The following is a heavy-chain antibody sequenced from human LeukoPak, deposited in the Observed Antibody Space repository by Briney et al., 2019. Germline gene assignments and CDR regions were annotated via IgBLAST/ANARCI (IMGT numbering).Heavy chain of an antibody. J-gene: IGHJ4*02. CDR3: ARDRDWGSVDY. Sequence: GGSLRLSCAASGFTFSSYWMHWVRQAPGKGLEWVAVISYDGSNKYYADSVKGRFTISRDNSKNTLYLQMNSLRAEDTAVYYCARDRDWGSVDYWGQGTLVTVSS. V-gene: IGHV3-30-3*01. CDR2: ISYDGSNK. CDR1: GFTFSSYW. D-gene: IGHD7-27*01.